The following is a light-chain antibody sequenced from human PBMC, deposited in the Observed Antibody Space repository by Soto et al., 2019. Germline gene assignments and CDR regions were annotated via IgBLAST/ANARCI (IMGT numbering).Light chain of an antibody. CDR1: SSDVGSYNR. Sequence: QSALTQPASVSGSPGQSITISCTGTSSDVGSYNRVSWYQQHPGKAPKLMIYEGTKRPSGVSTRFSGSKSGNTASLTISDLLAEDEGDYYCCSYTTTYTYVFGTGTKLTVL. CDR2: EGT. CDR3: CSYTTTYTYV. V-gene: IGLV2-23*01. J-gene: IGLJ1*01.